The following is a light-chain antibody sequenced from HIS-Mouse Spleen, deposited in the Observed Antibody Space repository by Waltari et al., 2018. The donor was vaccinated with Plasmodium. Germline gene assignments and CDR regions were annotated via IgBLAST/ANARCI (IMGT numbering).Light chain of an antibody. J-gene: IGLJ3*02. Sequence: SYELTQPSSVSVSPGQTARITCPGDVLANKKYARWFQPKPGQAPVLVIYKDSERPSGIPERFSGSSSGTTVTLTISGAQVEDEADYYCYSSADNNLVFGGGTKLTVL. V-gene: IGLV3-27*01. CDR2: KDS. CDR1: VLANKKY. CDR3: YSSADNNLV.